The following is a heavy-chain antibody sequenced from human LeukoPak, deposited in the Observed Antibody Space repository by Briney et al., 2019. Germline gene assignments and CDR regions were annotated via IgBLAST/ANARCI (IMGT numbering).Heavy chain of an antibody. CDR3: ARVSMGELSLSTYYFDY. D-gene: IGHD3-16*02. Sequence: KSSETLSLTCTVSGGSISSYYWSWIRQPAGKGLEGTGRIYTSGSTNYNPSLKSRVTMSVDTSKNQFSLKLSSVTAADTAVYYCARVSMGELSLSTYYFDYWGQGTLVTVSS. J-gene: IGHJ4*02. CDR1: GGSISSYY. V-gene: IGHV4-4*07. CDR2: IYTSGST.